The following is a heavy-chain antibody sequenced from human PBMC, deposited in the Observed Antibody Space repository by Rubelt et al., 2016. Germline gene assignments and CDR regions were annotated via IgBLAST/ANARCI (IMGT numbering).Heavy chain of an antibody. J-gene: IGHJ4*02. D-gene: IGHD2/OR15-2a*01. CDR1: GFTVSGSY. CDR3: ARDIYAGYRDY. Sequence: EVQLLESGGDLVQPGGSLRLSCAASGFTVSGSYMSWVRQAPGRGLEWVPVIYSGGTTYYADSVKGRFTISRDNSENTLSLRMTSLRGEDTAVYYCARDIYAGYRDYWGQGTLVTVSA. CDR2: IYSGGTT. V-gene: IGHV3-66*01.